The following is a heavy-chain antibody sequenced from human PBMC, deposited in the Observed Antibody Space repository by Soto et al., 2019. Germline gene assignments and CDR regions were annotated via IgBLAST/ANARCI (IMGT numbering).Heavy chain of an antibody. Sequence: QLQLQESGSGLVKPSQTLSLTCAVSGGSISSGDYSWNWIRQPRGKGLEWIGHIYHSGSTHYNPSLKSRVTISIDRSKNQFSLKLNSVTAADTAGYYCAKGEGPWGQGTLVTVSS. V-gene: IGHV4-30-2*01. CDR2: IYHSGST. CDR3: AKGEGP. J-gene: IGHJ5*02. CDR1: GGSISSGDYS.